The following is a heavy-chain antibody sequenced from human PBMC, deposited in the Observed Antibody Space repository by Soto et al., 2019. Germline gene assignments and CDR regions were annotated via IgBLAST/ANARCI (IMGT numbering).Heavy chain of an antibody. CDR1: GYTFTSYA. D-gene: IGHD3-3*01. V-gene: IGHV1-3*01. J-gene: IGHJ3*02. CDR3: ARPFTYYDFWSGNHDAFDI. Sequence: ASVKVSCKASGYTFTSYAIHWVCQAPGQRLEWMGWINAGNGNTKYSQKFQGRVTITRDTSASTAYMELSSLRSEDTAMYYCARPFTYYDFWSGNHDAFDIWGQGTMVTGSS. CDR2: INAGNGNT.